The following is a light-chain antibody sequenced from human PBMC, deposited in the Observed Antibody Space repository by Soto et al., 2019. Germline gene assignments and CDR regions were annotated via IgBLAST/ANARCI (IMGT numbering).Light chain of an antibody. CDR3: TSYTVSSTSYD. Sequence: QSALTQPASVYGSPGQSIAISCTGSSSDVGGYNYVSWYQQHPGKAPKFIIYDVSNRPSGVSDRFSGSKSGNTASLTISGLQAEDEADYYCTSYTVSSTSYDFGTGTKVTVL. CDR2: DVS. J-gene: IGLJ1*01. CDR1: SSDVGGYNY. V-gene: IGLV2-14*01.